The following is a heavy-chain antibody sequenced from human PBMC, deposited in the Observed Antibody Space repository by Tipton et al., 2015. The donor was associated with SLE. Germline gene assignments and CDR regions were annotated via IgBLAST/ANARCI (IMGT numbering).Heavy chain of an antibody. J-gene: IGHJ3*02. V-gene: IGHV1-69*01. CDR3: ALYSGSYGGAFDI. CDR1: GYTFTGYY. Sequence: QVQLVQSGAEVKKPGASVKVSCKVSGYTFTGYYMHWVRQAPGQGLEWMGGIIPIFGTANYAQKLQGRVTISTDESTSTAYMELSSLRSEDTAVYYCALYSGSYGGAFDIWGQGTMVTVSS. CDR2: IIPIFGTA. D-gene: IGHD1-26*01.